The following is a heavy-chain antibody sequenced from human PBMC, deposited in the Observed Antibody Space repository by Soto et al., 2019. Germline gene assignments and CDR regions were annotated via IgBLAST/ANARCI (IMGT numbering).Heavy chain of an antibody. J-gene: IGHJ5*02. D-gene: IGHD1-26*01. CDR2: LYYGGST. V-gene: IGHV4-39*01. CDR1: GGSINSDDSF. CDR3: ARQLPVGATSWFDP. Sequence: SETLSLTCSVSGGSINSDDSFWGWVRQSPGKGLEWIGSLYYGGSTFYNPSLKSRVTISLDTSKNQFSLRLTSVTAADTAIYYCARQLPVGATSWFDPWGHGTLVTVSS.